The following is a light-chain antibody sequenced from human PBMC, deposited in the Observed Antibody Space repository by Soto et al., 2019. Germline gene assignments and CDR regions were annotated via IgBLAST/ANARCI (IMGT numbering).Light chain of an antibody. CDR3: QHYDGSPRT. CDR1: QSVNSNY. J-gene: IGKJ2*01. CDR2: GVF. V-gene: IGKV3-20*01. Sequence: ETVLTQSPGTVSLSPGERATLSCRTSQSVNSNYLGWYQQKPGKAPMLLIYGVFNRATGIPDRFSGSGSGTDFTLTISGLEPADSAVYYCQHYDGSPRTFGQGTKLEIK.